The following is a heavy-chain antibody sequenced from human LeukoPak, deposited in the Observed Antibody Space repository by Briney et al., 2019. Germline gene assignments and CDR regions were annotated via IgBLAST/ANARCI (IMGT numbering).Heavy chain of an antibody. CDR2: IYYSGST. J-gene: IGHJ5*02. CDR1: GGSFSGYY. D-gene: IGHD2-15*01. V-gene: IGHV4-31*11. Sequence: SETLSLTCADYGGSFSGYYWSWIRQHPGKGLEWIGYIYYSGSTYYNPSLKSRVTISVDTSKNQFSLKLSSVTAADTAVYYCARFLGYCSGGSCYRHWFDPWGQGTLVTVSS. CDR3: ARFLGYCSGGSCYRHWFDP.